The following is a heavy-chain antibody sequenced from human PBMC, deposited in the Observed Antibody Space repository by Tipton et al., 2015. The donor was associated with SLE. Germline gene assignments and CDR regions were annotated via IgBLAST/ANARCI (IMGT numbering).Heavy chain of an antibody. J-gene: IGHJ3*02. V-gene: IGHV4-34*01. CDR2: INHSGST. CDR3: AGVSRDAFEI. Sequence: GLVKPSETLSLTCAVYGGSFSGYYWSWIRQPPGKGLEWIGEINHSGSTNYNPSLKSRVTISVDTSKNQFSLKLSSVTAADTTVYYCAGVSRDAFEIWGQGTMVTVSS. D-gene: IGHD5/OR15-5a*01. CDR1: GGSFSGYY.